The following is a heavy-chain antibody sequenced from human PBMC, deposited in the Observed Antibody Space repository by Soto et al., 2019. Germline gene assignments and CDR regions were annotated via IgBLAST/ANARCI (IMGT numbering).Heavy chain of an antibody. CDR2: ISTYIGDT. D-gene: IGHD1-26*01. CDR3: TRFEWELLQSDWFAP. V-gene: IGHV1-18*04. Sequence: QPQLVQSGPEVKKPGASVKVSCKASGYTFTSYGISWVRQVPGQGLEWMGWISTYIGDTNYAQKFQGRLTMTTDTSTSTAYMELRSLRSDDTAVYYCTRFEWELLQSDWFAPWGQGTLVTVSS. J-gene: IGHJ5*02. CDR1: GYTFTSYG.